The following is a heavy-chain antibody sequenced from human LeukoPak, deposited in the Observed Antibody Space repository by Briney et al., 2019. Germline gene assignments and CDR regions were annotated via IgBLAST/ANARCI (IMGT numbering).Heavy chain of an antibody. CDR1: GFTFSSYA. Sequence: PGGSLRLSCAASGFTFSSYAMSWVRQAPGKGLEWVSAISGSGGSTYYADSVKGRFTISRDNSKNTLYLQMNSLRAEDTAVYYCAKGKSVLRFLEWLFTNDYWGLGTLVTVSS. V-gene: IGHV3-23*01. CDR3: AKGKSVLRFLEWLFTNDY. D-gene: IGHD3-3*01. J-gene: IGHJ4*02. CDR2: ISGSGGST.